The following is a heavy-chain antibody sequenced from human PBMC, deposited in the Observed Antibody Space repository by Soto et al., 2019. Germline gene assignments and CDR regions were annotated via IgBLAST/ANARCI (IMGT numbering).Heavy chain of an antibody. CDR3: ARDPHEGVYDF. CDR1: GYTFTGYY. J-gene: IGHJ4*02. CDR2: MRPDSGGA. D-gene: IGHD3-16*01. Sequence: QVQLVQSGAEVKKPGASVKVSCKASGYTFTGYYWHWIRQAPGQGLEWMGWMRPDSGGANDAPKFQGRVSMTRDTSISTFYMALSRLRSADTALYYCARDPHEGVYDFWGQGTLVTVSS. V-gene: IGHV1-2*02.